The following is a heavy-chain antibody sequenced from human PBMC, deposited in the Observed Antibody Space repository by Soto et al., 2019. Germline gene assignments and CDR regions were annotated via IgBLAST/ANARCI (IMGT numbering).Heavy chain of an antibody. Sequence: SETLSLTCTVSGGSISSYYWSWIRQPPGKGLEWVGYIYYSGSTTYNPSLKSRVTISVDTSKNQFSLKLSSVPAADTAVYYCAGDSGGAAADTVWFDPWGQGTLVTVSS. CDR3: AGDSGGAAADTVWFDP. D-gene: IGHD6-13*01. CDR2: IYYSGST. V-gene: IGHV4-59*01. CDR1: GGSISSYY. J-gene: IGHJ5*02.